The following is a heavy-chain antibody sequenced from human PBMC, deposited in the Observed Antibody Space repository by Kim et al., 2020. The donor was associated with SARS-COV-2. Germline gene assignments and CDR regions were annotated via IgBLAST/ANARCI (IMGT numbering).Heavy chain of an antibody. CDR3: ARDWGAYYDILTGYYPYCYYYGMDV. V-gene: IGHV3-30*04. J-gene: IGHJ6*02. CDR2: ISYDGSNK. D-gene: IGHD3-9*01. Sequence: GGSLRLPCAASGFTFSSYAMHWVRQAPGKGLEWVAVISYDGSNKYYADSVKGRFTISRDNSKNTLYLQMNSLRAEDTAVYYCARDWGAYYDILTGYYPYCYYYGMDVWGQGTTVTVSS. CDR1: GFTFSSYA.